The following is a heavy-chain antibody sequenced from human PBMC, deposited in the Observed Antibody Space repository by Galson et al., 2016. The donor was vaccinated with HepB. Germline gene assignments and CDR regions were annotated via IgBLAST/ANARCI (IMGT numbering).Heavy chain of an antibody. V-gene: IGHV4-4*02. CDR2: IYHSGTT. CDR3: ARNSGGSYLGWFDP. D-gene: IGHD1-26*01. J-gene: IGHJ5*02. Sequence: ETLSLTCAVSGGSISSSNWWTWVRQPPGKGLEWIGEIYHSGTTHYNPSLESRVTISVDKSKNQSSLKLNSVTAADTAVYYCARNSGGSYLGWFDPWGQGTLVTVSS. CDR1: GGSISSSNW.